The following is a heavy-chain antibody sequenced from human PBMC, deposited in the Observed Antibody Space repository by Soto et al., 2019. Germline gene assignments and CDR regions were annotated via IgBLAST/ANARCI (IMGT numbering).Heavy chain of an antibody. CDR1: GGTFSSYA. CDR3: ARGSVLRYFDWLSSPFDY. Sequence: VASVKVSCKASGGTFSSYAISWVRQAPGQGLEWMGGIIPIFGTANYAQKFQGRVTITADESTSTAYMELSSLRSEDTAVYYCARGSVLRYFDWLSSPFDYWGQGTLVTVSS. J-gene: IGHJ4*02. D-gene: IGHD3-9*01. CDR2: IIPIFGTA. V-gene: IGHV1-69*13.